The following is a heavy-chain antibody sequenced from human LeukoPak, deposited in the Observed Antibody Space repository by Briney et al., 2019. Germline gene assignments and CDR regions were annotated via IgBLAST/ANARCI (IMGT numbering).Heavy chain of an antibody. CDR3: ARRKDGADYNGMDV. Sequence: ASVKVSCKASGYTFSSYGINWVRLAPGRGPEWMASINPQKRDTHYAQNFQGRVTVTAGTSTNTAYMELRSLRSDDTAIYYCARRKDGADYNGMDVWGQGTKVTVSS. V-gene: IGHV1-18*01. J-gene: IGHJ6*02. D-gene: IGHD4/OR15-4a*01. CDR1: GYTFSSYG. CDR2: INPQKRDT.